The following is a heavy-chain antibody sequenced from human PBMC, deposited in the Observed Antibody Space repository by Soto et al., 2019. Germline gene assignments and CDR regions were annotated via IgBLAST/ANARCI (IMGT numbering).Heavy chain of an antibody. J-gene: IGHJ6*02. Sequence: SETLSLTCTVSGGSISSGGYYWSWIRQHPGKGLEWIGYIYYSGSTYYNPSLKSRVTISVDTSKNQFSLKLSSVTAADTAVYYCARDGSYTYYYYYGMDVWGQGTTVTVSS. CDR1: GGSISSGGYY. CDR3: ARDGSYTYYYYYGMDV. D-gene: IGHD2-2*02. CDR2: IYYSGST. V-gene: IGHV4-31*03.